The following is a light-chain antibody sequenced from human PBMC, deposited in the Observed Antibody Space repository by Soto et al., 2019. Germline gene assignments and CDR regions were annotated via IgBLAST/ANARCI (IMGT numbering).Light chain of an antibody. V-gene: IGKV3-20*01. Sequence: EIVLTQSPGTLSLSPGDRATLSCRASQSVNGNYLAWYQQQPGQAPRLLIYGASSRATDIPDRFSGGGSGTDFTLSISRLEPEDFAVYYCQQYGNSPPRTFGQGTKVEIK. CDR2: GAS. CDR3: QQYGNSPPRT. CDR1: QSVNGNY. J-gene: IGKJ1*01.